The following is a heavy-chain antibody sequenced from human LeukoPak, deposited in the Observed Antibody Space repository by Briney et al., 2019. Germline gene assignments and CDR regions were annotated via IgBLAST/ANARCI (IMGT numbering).Heavy chain of an antibody. D-gene: IGHD2-15*01. CDR2: ISPKSGGS. Sequence: ASVKVSCTSSGYTFTAYYIHWVRQAPGQGLEWMGWISPKSGGSKYAQQFQGRVTMTRDTSISTAYMELSGLRSDDTAVYFCASRYCNGGGCSNLLDFFDYWGQGALVTVSS. V-gene: IGHV1-2*02. CDR3: ASRYCNGGGCSNLLDFFDY. CDR1: GYTFTAYY. J-gene: IGHJ4*02.